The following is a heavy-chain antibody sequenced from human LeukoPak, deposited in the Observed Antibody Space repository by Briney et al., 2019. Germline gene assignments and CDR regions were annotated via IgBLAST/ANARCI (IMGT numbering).Heavy chain of an antibody. CDR3: ARDTFTIFGVVIMDY. D-gene: IGHD3-3*01. J-gene: IGHJ4*02. V-gene: IGHV3-48*02. CDR2: ISSSSSAI. Sequence: GGSLRLSCAASGFTFSRFGMNWVRQAPGKGLEWISYISSSSSAIYYADSVKGRFTISRDNAKNSLYLQMSSLRDEDTAVYYCARDTFTIFGVVIMDYWGQGTLVTVSS. CDR1: GFTFSRFG.